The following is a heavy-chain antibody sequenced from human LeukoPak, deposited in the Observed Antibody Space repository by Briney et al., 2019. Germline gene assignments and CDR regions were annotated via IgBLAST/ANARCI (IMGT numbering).Heavy chain of an antibody. Sequence: PGGSLRLSCAASGFTFSSYSMNWVRQAPGKGLEWVSYISSSSSTIYYADSVKGRFTISRDNAKNSLYLQMNSLRAEDTAVYYCARARLTDYVWGRRTFDIWGQGTMVTISS. V-gene: IGHV3-48*01. J-gene: IGHJ3*02. D-gene: IGHD3-16*01. CDR1: GFTFSSYS. CDR3: ARARLTDYVWGRRTFDI. CDR2: ISSSSSTI.